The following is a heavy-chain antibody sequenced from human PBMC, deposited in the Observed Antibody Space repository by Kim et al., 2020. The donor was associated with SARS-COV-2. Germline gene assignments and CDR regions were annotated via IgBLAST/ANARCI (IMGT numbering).Heavy chain of an antibody. J-gene: IGHJ4*02. CDR2: ISGSGGST. Sequence: GGSLRLSCAASGFTFSSYAMSWVRQAPGKGLEWVSAISGSGGSTYYADSVKGRFTISRDNSKNTLYLQMNSLRAEDTAVYYCAKASGDCGGDCYSVFYFDYWGQGTLVTVSS. CDR1: GFTFSSYA. CDR3: AKASGDCGGDCYSVFYFDY. D-gene: IGHD2-21*02. V-gene: IGHV3-23*01.